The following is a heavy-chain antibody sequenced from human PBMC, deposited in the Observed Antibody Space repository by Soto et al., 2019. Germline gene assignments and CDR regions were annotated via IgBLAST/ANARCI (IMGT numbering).Heavy chain of an antibody. Sequence: SETLSLTCTVSGGSISSYYWSWIRQPPGKGLEWIGYIYYSGSTNYNPSLKSRVTISVDTSKNQFSLKLSSVTAADTAVYYCARDRRVVVGYYYGMDVWGQGTTVTVSS. CDR1: GGSISSYY. CDR2: IYYSGST. CDR3: ARDRRVVVGYYYGMDV. J-gene: IGHJ6*02. V-gene: IGHV4-59*01. D-gene: IGHD2-15*01.